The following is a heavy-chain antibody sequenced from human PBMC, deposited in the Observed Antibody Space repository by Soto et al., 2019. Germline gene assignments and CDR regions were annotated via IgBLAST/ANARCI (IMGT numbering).Heavy chain of an antibody. Sequence: EVQLVESGGGLVQPGGSLRLSCAASGFTFSSYWMHWVRQAPGKGLVWVSRINSDGSSTSYADSVKGRFTISRDNAKKTXFLQMNSLRAEDTAVYYCARASYSSSPGGGYYGMDVWGQGTTVTVSS. CDR3: ARASYSSSPGGGYYGMDV. D-gene: IGHD6-6*01. V-gene: IGHV3-74*01. J-gene: IGHJ6*02. CDR1: GFTFSSYW. CDR2: INSDGSST.